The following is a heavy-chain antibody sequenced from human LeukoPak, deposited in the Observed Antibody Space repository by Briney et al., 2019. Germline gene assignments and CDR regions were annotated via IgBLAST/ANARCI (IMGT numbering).Heavy chain of an antibody. CDR3: ARVGYGHFDY. J-gene: IGHJ4*02. D-gene: IGHD5-12*01. Sequence: SQTLSLTCTVSGGSISSGGYYWSWIRQHPGKGLEWIGYIYYSGSTYYNPSLKSRVTISADTSKNQFSLKLSSVTAADTAVYYCARVGYGHFDYWGQGTLVTVSS. V-gene: IGHV4-31*03. CDR1: GGSISSGGYY. CDR2: IYYSGST.